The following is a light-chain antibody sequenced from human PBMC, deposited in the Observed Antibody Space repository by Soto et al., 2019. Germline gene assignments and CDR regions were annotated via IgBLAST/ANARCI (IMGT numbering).Light chain of an antibody. J-gene: IGKJ5*01. V-gene: IGKV3-20*01. CDR1: QSVKGSY. Sequence: EIVLTQSPGTLSLSAGERATLPWRASQSVKGSYLAWYQHKPGQAPRLLIYGTSSRATGIPDRFSGSGSGTDFTLTISRLAPEDFAVYYCQQYGSSITFGQGTRLEIK. CDR3: QQYGSSIT. CDR2: GTS.